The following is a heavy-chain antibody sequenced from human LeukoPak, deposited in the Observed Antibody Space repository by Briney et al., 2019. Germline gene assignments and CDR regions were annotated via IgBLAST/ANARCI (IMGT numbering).Heavy chain of an antibody. CDR1: GGTFSSYA. Sequence: SVKVSCKASGGTFSSYAISWLRQAPGQGLEWMGGIIPIFGTANYAQKFQGRVTITTDESTSTAYMELSSLRSEDTAVYYCTLGYCSSTSCYSGPQFDYWGQGTLVTVSS. J-gene: IGHJ4*02. CDR3: TLGYCSSTSCYSGPQFDY. D-gene: IGHD2-2*01. CDR2: IIPIFGTA. V-gene: IGHV1-69*05.